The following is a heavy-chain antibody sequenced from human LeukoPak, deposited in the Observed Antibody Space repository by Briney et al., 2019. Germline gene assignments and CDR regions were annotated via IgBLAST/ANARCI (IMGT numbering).Heavy chain of an antibody. D-gene: IGHD3-10*01. J-gene: IGHJ6*02. V-gene: IGHV1-18*01. CDR2: IRAYNGNT. CDR3: ARGVRDGMDV. Sequence: GASVKVSCKASGFTFTNYGLTWVRQAPGQGLEWMGWIRAYNGNTNYAQKLQGRVTMTTDTSTSTAYMELTGLRSDDTAVYYGARGVRDGMDVWGQGTTVTVSS. CDR1: GFTFTNYG.